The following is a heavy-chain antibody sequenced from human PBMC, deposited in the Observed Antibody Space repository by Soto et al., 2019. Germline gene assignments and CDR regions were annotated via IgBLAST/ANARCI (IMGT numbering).Heavy chain of an antibody. Sequence: GESLKISCKGSGYSFAGYWITWVRQKPGKGLEWMGRIDPSDSQTYYSPSFRGHVTISVTKSITTVFLQWSSLRASDTAMYYCARQIYDSDTGPNFQYYFDSWCQGTPVTVSS. CDR2: IDPSDSQT. J-gene: IGHJ4*02. CDR1: GYSFAGYW. CDR3: ARQIYDSDTGPNFQYYFDS. D-gene: IGHD3-22*01. V-gene: IGHV5-10-1*01.